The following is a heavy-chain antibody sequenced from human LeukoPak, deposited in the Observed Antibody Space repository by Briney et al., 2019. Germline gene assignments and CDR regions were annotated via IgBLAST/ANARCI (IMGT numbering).Heavy chain of an antibody. V-gene: IGHV4-59*12. Sequence: PSETLSLTCTVSGGSISSYYWSWIRQPPGKGLEWIGYIYYSGSTNYNPSLKSRVTISVDTSKNQFSLKLSSVTAADTAVYYCARDRVRRYFDYWGQGTLVTVSS. CDR1: GGSISSYY. CDR2: IYYSGST. CDR3: ARDRVRRYFDY. J-gene: IGHJ4*02.